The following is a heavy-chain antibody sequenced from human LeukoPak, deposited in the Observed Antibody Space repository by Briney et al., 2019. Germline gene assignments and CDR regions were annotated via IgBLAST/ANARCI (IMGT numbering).Heavy chain of an antibody. CDR2: INHSGST. D-gene: IGHD3-3*01. J-gene: IGHJ5*02. Sequence: TSETLSLTCAVSGGSISSNNWWSWVRQPPGKGLEWIGEINHSGSTNYNPSLKSGVTISADKSRNQSSLKLSSVTAADTAVYYCARGIFGVVPRNNWFDPWGQGTLVTVSS. CDR3: ARGIFGVVPRNNWFDP. CDR1: GGSISSNNW. V-gene: IGHV4-4*02.